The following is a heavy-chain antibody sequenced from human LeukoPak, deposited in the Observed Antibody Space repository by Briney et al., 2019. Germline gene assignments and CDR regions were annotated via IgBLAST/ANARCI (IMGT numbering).Heavy chain of an antibody. D-gene: IGHD6-13*01. Sequence: SETLSLTCAVSGGSLSSSSYYWGWLRQPPGKGLEWIGSIYYSGSTYYNPSLKSRVTISVDTSKNQFSLKLSSVTAADTAVYYCATPGGSSWYPSWFDPWGQGTLVTVSS. V-gene: IGHV4-39*01. J-gene: IGHJ5*02. CDR3: ATPGGSSWYPSWFDP. CDR2: IYYSGST. CDR1: GGSLSSSSYY.